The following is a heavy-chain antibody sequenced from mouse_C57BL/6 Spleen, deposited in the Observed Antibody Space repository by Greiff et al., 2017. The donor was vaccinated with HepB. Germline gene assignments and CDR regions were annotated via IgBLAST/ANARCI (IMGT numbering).Heavy chain of an antibody. CDR3: ARSYGSRVMDY. V-gene: IGHV1-82*01. D-gene: IGHD1-1*01. Sequence: QVQLQQSGPELVKPGASVKISCKASGYAFSSSWMNWVKQRPGKGLEWIGRIYPGDGDTNYNGKFKGKATLTADKSSSTAYMQLSSLTSEGSAVYFCARSYGSRVMDYWGQGTSVTVSS. CDR2: IYPGDGDT. CDR1: GYAFSSSW. J-gene: IGHJ4*01.